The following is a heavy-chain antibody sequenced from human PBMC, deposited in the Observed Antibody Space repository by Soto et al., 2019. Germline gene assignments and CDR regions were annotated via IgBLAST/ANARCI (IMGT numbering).Heavy chain of an antibody. Sequence: SVKVSCKASGGTFSSYAISWVRQAPGQGLEWMGGIIPIFGTANYAQKSQGRVTITADESTSTAYMELSSLRSEDTAVYYCARAYRLKAGYYYYGMDVWGQGTTVTVSS. J-gene: IGHJ6*02. V-gene: IGHV1-69*13. CDR3: ARAYRLKAGYYYYGMDV. CDR2: IIPIFGTA. D-gene: IGHD4-4*01. CDR1: GGTFSSYA.